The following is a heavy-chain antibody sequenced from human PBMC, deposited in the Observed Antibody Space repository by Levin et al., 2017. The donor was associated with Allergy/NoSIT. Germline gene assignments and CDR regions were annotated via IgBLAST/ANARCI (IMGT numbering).Heavy chain of an antibody. Sequence: GGSLRLSCKGSGYSFTNNWIGWVRQMPGKGLEWMGRIYPGDSDTRYSPSFQGQVTISADKSISTAYLQWSSLKASDTAMYYCARRYSYGQGWDYWGQGTLVTVSS. D-gene: IGHD5-18*01. CDR2: IYPGDSDT. CDR1: GYSFTNNW. CDR3: ARRYSYGQGWDY. V-gene: IGHV5-51*01. J-gene: IGHJ4*02.